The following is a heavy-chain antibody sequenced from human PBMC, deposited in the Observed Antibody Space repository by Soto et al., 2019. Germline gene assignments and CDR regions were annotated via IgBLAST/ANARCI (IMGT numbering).Heavy chain of an antibody. D-gene: IGHD3-10*01. CDR2: IYPGDSDT. Sequence: GESLKISCKGSGYSFTSYWIAWVRQMPGKGLERMGIIYPGDSDTRYSPSFQGQVTISADKSISTAYLQWSSLKASDTAMYYCARHKMVRGVIITANWFDPWGQGTLVTVSS. V-gene: IGHV5-51*01. CDR3: ARHKMVRGVIITANWFDP. CDR1: GYSFTSYW. J-gene: IGHJ5*02.